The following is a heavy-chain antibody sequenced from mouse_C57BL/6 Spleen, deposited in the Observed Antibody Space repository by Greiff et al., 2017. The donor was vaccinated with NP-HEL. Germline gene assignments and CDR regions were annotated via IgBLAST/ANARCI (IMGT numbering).Heavy chain of an antibody. V-gene: IGHV1-52*01. D-gene: IGHD1-1*01. Sequence: QVLLQQPGAELVRPGSSVKLSCKASGYTFTSYWMHWVKQRPIQGLEWIGNIDPSASETPYNQKFKDNATLAVDKSSSTAYMQLSSLTSEDSAVYYWARSGYYGSSRWYFDVWGTGTTVTVSS. CDR1: GYTFTSYW. CDR3: ARSGYYGSSRWYFDV. CDR2: IDPSASET. J-gene: IGHJ1*03.